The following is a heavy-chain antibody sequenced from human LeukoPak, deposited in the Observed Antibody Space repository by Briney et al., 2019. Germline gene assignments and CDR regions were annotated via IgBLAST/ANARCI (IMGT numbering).Heavy chain of an antibody. CDR3: AVMITFGGVIVESYGMDV. CDR1: GFTFSSYA. D-gene: IGHD3-16*02. CDR2: IYSGGST. V-gene: IGHV3-53*01. Sequence: GGSLRLSCAASGFTFSSYAMSWVRQAPGKGLEWVSVIYSGGSTYYADSVKGRFTISRDNSKNTLYLQMNSLRAEDTAVYYCAVMITFGGVIVESYGMDVWGQGTTVTVSS. J-gene: IGHJ6*02.